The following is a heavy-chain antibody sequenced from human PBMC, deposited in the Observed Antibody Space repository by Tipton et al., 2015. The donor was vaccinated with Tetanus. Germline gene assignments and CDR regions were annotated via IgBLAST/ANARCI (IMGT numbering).Heavy chain of an antibody. J-gene: IGHJ6*01. D-gene: IGHD3-16*01. CDR1: EFVFSSFG. CDR2: IWSDGSKK. Sequence: SLRLSCEASEFVFSSFGMHWVRQAPGKGLEWVAVIWSDGSKKYYADSVKGRFTISRDNSKSTLFLQMNSLRVDDTAVFYCARDFAGTPGAYFNGMDVWGPGTTVTVSS. V-gene: IGHV3-33*08. CDR3: ARDFAGTPGAYFNGMDV.